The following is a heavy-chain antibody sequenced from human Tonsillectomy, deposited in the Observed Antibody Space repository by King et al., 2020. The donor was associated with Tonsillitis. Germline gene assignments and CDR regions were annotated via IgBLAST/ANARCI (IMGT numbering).Heavy chain of an antibody. CDR1: GFTFSSYS. CDR3: ARGAPPAIARRTRGGFDP. D-gene: IGHD5-18*01. J-gene: IGHJ5*02. CDR2: ISSSSSNI. Sequence: VQLVESGGGLVKPGGSLRLSCAASGFTFSSYSMNWVRQAPGKGLEWVSSISSSSSNIYYADSVKGRFTISRDNAKNSLYLQMNSLRAEDTAGYFCARGAPPAIARRTRGGFDPWGQGTLVTVSS. V-gene: IGHV3-21*01.